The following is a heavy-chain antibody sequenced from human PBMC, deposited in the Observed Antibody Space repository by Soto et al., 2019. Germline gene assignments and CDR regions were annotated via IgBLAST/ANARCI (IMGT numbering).Heavy chain of an antibody. Sequence: GGSLRLSCAASGFSFSISPMHWVRQAPGKGPEWVALISYDGTNKFYADSVKGRFTISRDNSKSTLYLQVDSLRPEDAAVYYCARDPKTSGGQHWAFNYFDSWSQGTVVTVSS. J-gene: IGHJ4*02. CDR1: GFSFSISP. V-gene: IGHV3-30-3*01. CDR2: ISYDGTNK. CDR3: ARDPKTSGGQHWAFNYFDS. D-gene: IGHD7-27*01.